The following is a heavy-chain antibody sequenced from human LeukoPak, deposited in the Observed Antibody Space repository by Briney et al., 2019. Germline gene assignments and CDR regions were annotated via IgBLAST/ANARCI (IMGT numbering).Heavy chain of an antibody. CDR1: GFTVSTYY. Sequence: GGSLRLSCAASGFTVSTYYRSWVRQTRGKGGQGVSVLYSGGGTWYTDSVAGGFTVSRNNSKNTLYLQINSLRVEDTAVYYCARGTTVKDFDYWGQGTLVTVSS. D-gene: IGHD4-17*01. CDR3: ARGTTVKDFDY. CDR2: LYSGGGT. V-gene: IGHV3-53*01. J-gene: IGHJ4*02.